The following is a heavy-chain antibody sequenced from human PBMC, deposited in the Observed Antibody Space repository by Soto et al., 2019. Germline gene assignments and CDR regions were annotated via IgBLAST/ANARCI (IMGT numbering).Heavy chain of an antibody. CDR2: ISAYNGNT. J-gene: IGHJ4*02. CDR3: ARGHFDFWSGYPIEY. CDR1: GYTFTSYG. Sequence: ASVKVSCKASGYTFTSYGISWVRQAPGQGLEWMGWISAYNGNTNYAQKLHDRVTMTTHTSTNTASMELRSLKSDDTAAYYCARGHFDFWSGYPIEYWGQGTSVTVSS. V-gene: IGHV1-18*01. D-gene: IGHD3-3*01.